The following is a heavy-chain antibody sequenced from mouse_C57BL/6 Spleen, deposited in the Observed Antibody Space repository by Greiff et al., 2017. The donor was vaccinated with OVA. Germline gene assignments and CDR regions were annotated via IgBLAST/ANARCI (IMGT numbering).Heavy chain of an antibody. CDR2: ISYDGSN. V-gene: IGHV3-6*01. CDR1: GYSITSGYY. CDR3: ARVYYGSSYGYFDV. J-gene: IGHJ1*03. Sequence: VQLKESGPGLVKPSQSLSLTCSVTGYSITSGYYWNWIRQFPGNKLEWMGYISYDGSNNYNPSLKNRISITRDTSKNQFFLKLNSVTTEDTATYYCARVYYGSSYGYFDVWGTGTTVTVSS. D-gene: IGHD1-1*01.